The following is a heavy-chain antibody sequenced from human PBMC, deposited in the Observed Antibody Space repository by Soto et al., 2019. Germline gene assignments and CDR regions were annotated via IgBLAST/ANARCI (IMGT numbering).Heavy chain of an antibody. CDR2: IYLSGST. CDR1: GGSISSSNW. D-gene: IGHD3-10*01. J-gene: IGHJ6*02. CDR3: ARERAFGESSPGYYYYGMDV. V-gene: IGHV4-4*02. Sequence: QVQLQESGPGLVKPSGTLSLTCAVSGGSISSSNWWSWVRQTPGKGLEWIGEIYLSGSTNYNPSPKSRVTISVDKSKILFSVKLSSVSAADTAVYYCARERAFGESSPGYYYYGMDVWGQGTTVTVSS.